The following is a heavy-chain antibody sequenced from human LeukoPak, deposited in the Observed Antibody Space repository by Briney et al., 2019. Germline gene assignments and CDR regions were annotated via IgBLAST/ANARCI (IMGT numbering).Heavy chain of an antibody. Sequence: PGGSLRLSCAASGFTFSSYAMSWVRQAPGKGLEWVSAISGSGGSTYYADSVKGRFNISRENSKNTLYLQMNSLRAADTAVYYCAKPDEAVAGRYPDYWGQGTLVTVSS. CDR2: ISGSGGST. J-gene: IGHJ4*02. D-gene: IGHD6-19*01. CDR3: AKPDEAVAGRYPDY. CDR1: GFTFSSYA. V-gene: IGHV3-23*01.